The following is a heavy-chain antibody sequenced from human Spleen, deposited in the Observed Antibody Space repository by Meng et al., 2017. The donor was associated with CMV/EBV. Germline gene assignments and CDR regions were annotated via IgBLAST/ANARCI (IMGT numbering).Heavy chain of an antibody. J-gene: IGHJ4*02. D-gene: IGHD3-16*01. Sequence: VQLQKGGAGLLKPSETLSLTCACYGGYFSGYYWSWIRQPPGKGLEWIGEINHSGSTNYNPSLKSRVTISVDTSKNQFSLKLSSVTAADTAVYYCVMITFGGVIGNDYWGQGTLVTVSS. CDR3: VMITFGGVIGNDY. CDR1: GGYFSGYY. CDR2: INHSGST. V-gene: IGHV4-34*01.